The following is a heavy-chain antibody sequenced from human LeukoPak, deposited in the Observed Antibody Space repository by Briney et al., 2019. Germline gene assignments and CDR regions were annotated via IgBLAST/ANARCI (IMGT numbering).Heavy chain of an antibody. CDR2: IYHSGST. V-gene: IGHV4-30-2*01. Sequence: PSETLSLTCAVSGGSISSGGYSWSWIRQPPGEGLEWIGYIYHSGSTYYNPSLKSRVTISVDRSKNQFSLKLSSVTAADTAVYYCAGQNVEMATLRYYYYGMDVWGQGTTVTVSS. CDR3: AGQNVEMATLRYYYYGMDV. D-gene: IGHD5-24*01. CDR1: GGSISSGGYS. J-gene: IGHJ6*02.